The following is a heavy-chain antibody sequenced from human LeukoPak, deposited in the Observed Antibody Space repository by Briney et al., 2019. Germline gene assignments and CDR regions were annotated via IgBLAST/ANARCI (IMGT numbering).Heavy chain of an antibody. V-gene: IGHV3-48*02. CDR1: GFSLSISG. CDR2: ISSSSDLM. Sequence: PGGSLRLSCEAAGFSLSISGMNWVRQAPGKGLEWVPYISSSSDLMSYVDSVKGRFTVSRDNAKNSLFLQMNSLRDEDTAVYYCARVLRGLYNLGDWGQGTLVTVSS. CDR3: ARVLRGLYNLGD. D-gene: IGHD3-10*01. J-gene: IGHJ4*02.